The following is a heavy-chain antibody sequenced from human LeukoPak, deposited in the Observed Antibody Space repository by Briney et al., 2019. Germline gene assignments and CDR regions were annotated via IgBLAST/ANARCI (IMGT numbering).Heavy chain of an antibody. CDR2: IRSKAYGGTT. J-gene: IGHJ6*03. V-gene: IGHV3-49*03. CDR1: GFTFGDYA. D-gene: IGHD6-19*01. Sequence: GGFLRLSCTASGFTFGDYAMSWFRQAPGKGLEWVGFIRSKAYGGTTEYAASVKGRFTISRDDSKSIAYLQMNSLKTEDTAVYYCTRLGIAVATYYYYYYMDVWGKGTTVTVSS. CDR3: TRLGIAVATYYYYYYMDV.